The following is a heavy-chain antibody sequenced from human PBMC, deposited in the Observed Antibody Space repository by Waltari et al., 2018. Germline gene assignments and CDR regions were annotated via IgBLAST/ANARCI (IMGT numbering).Heavy chain of an antibody. J-gene: IGHJ4*02. CDR2: IYYSGST. CDR3: ARDFTTPGRFDY. CDR1: GGSISSGDSS. Sequence: QVQLQESGPGLVKPSQTLSLTCTVSGGSISSGDSSWSWIRQPPGKGLEWIGYIYYSGSTYYNPSLKSRVTISVDTSKNQFSLKLSSVTAADTAVYYWARDFTTPGRFDYWGQGTLVTVSS. D-gene: IGHD3-22*01. V-gene: IGHV4-30-4*08.